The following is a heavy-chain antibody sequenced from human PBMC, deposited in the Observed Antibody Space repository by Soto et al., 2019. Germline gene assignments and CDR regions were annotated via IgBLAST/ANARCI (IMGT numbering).Heavy chain of an antibody. Sequence: PSRGLEWLGRTYYRSKWYNDYAVSVKSRITINPDTSKNQFSLQLNSVTPEDTAVYYCARTYSSSSGPFDYRGQGALVTVSS. V-gene: IGHV6-1*01. D-gene: IGHD6-6*01. CDR2: TYYRSKWYN. CDR3: ARTYSSSSGPFDY. J-gene: IGHJ4*02.